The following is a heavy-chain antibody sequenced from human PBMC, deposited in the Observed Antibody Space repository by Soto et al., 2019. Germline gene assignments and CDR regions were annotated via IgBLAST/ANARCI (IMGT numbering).Heavy chain of an antibody. CDR3: ARHPDGDYDAMYV. D-gene: IGHD4-17*01. V-gene: IGHV5-51*01. Sequence: GESLKISRKASGYRFTNYWIGWVRQMPGKGLEWMGIIYPGDSDTRYSPSFQGQVTISADKSISTAYLQWSSLKASDTAMYYCARHPDGDYDAMYVWGQGTPVTVSS. J-gene: IGHJ6*02. CDR2: IYPGDSDT. CDR1: GYRFTNYW.